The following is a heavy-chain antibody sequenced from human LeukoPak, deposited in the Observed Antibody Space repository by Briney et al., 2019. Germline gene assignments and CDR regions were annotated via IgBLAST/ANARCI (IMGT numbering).Heavy chain of an antibody. CDR1: GGSISSYY. CDR3: ARGYSGSYGRFDY. J-gene: IGHJ4*02. V-gene: IGHV4-59*01. D-gene: IGHD1-26*01. Sequence: SETLSLTCTVSGGSISSYYWSWIRQPPGKGLEWIGYIYYSGSTSYNPSLKSRVTISVGTSKNQFSLKLSSVTAADTAVYYCARGYSGSYGRFDYWGQGTLVTVSS. CDR2: IYYSGST.